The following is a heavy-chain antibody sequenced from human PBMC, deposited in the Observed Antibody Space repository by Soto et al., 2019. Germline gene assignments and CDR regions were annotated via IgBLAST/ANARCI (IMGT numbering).Heavy chain of an antibody. CDR1: GGSISSGYYY. J-gene: IGHJ6*02. V-gene: IGHV4-30-4*01. CDR3: ATSSLYGMDV. CDR2: IYFSGNT. Sequence: QVQLQESGPGLVKPSQTLSLTCSVSGGSISSGYYYWSWIRQPPGKGLEWIGNIYFSGNTYYNPSLKSRLIITIDSSKSQFSLKVGSGTAADTAVYYFATSSLYGMDVWGHGNTVTVTS.